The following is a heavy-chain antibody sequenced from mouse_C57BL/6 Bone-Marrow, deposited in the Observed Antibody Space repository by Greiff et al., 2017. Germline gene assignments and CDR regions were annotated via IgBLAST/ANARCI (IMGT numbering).Heavy chain of an antibody. V-gene: IGHV1-50*01. CDR3: ARSGATRAWFAY. CDR2: IDPSDSYT. D-gene: IGHD6-1*01. J-gene: IGHJ3*01. Sequence: QVQLQQPGAELVKPGASVKLSCKASGYTFTSYWMQWVKQRPGQGLEWIGEIDPSDSYTNYNQKFKGKATLTVDTSSSTAYMQLSSLTSEDSAVYYCARSGATRAWFAYWGQGTLVTVSA. CDR1: GYTFTSYW.